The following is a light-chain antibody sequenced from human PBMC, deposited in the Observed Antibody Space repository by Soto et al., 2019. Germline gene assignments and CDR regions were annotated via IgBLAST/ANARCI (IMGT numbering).Light chain of an antibody. Sequence: QSALTQPASVSGSPGQSITISCTGTSSDVGGYNYVSWYQQHPGKAPKLMIYDVSNRPSGVSNRFSGSKSANTASLTISGLQALAEADYYCSSYTGSSTYVVFGGGTKLTVL. CDR3: SSYTGSSTYVV. V-gene: IGLV2-14*01. J-gene: IGLJ2*01. CDR2: DVS. CDR1: SSDVGGYNY.